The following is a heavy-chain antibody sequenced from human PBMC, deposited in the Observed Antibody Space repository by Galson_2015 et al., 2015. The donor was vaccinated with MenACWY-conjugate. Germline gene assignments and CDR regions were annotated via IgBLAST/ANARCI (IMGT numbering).Heavy chain of an antibody. CDR2: IDPKSGDT. V-gene: IGHV1-2*04. D-gene: IGHD3-16*01. J-gene: IGHJ5*02. CDR3: VRDAVGGSGWFDP. CDR1: RYTFSDYF. Sequence: SVKVSCKASRYTFSDYFIHWVRQAPGQGLEWMGWIDPKSGDTNYAQKFQGLVTTTRDTSISTVYMELNRLISDDTAVYYCVRDAVGGSGWFDPWGQGTLVTVSS.